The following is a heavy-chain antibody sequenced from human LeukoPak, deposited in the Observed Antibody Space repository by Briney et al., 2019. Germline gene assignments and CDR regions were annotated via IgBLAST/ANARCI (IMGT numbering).Heavy chain of an antibody. CDR1: GYTFTGYY. D-gene: IGHD3-3*01. CDR3: ARAPYDFWSGYYTEGIGY. CDR2: INPNSGGT. J-gene: IGHJ4*02. Sequence: ASVKVSCKASGYTFTGYYMHWVRQAPGQGLEWMGWINPNSGGTNYAQKFQGRVTMTRDTSISTAYMELSRLRSDDTAVYYCARAPYDFWSGYYTEGIGYWGQGTLVTVSS. V-gene: IGHV1-2*02.